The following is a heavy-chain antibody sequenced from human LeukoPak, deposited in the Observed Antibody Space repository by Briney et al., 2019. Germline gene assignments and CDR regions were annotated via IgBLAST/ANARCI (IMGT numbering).Heavy chain of an antibody. CDR3: ARGQGAVNWFDP. CDR1: GYSITSGFY. J-gene: IGHJ5*02. V-gene: IGHV4-38-2*01. CDR2: IYHSGST. Sequence: SETPSLTCAVSGYSITSGFYWGWIRQPPGKGLEWIGSIYHSGSTYYNPSLKSRVTISVDTSKNQFSLKLSSVTAADTAVYYCARGQGAVNWFDPWGQGTLVTVSS. D-gene: IGHD1-26*01.